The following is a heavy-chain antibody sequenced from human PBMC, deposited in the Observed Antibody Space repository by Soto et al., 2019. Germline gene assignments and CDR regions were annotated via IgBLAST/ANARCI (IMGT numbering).Heavy chain of an antibody. Sequence: QVQLQQWGAGQLKPSETLSLTCAVYGVSFRGYYWAWIRQSPGKGRGWIGAINHSGTTHYNPSPKSRLTISLDTSKNQFPLRLTSVTAADTATYFCARIGGCSPPSEDWGHGTLVTVSS. CDR1: GVSFRGYY. J-gene: IGHJ4*01. CDR2: INHSGTT. CDR3: ARIGGCSPPSED. V-gene: IGHV4-34*01. D-gene: IGHD2-15*01.